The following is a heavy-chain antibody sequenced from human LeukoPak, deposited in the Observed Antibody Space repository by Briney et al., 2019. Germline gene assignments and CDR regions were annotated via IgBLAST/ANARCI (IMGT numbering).Heavy chain of an antibody. CDR3: AKLHPALYSSSWFLYYFDY. CDR2: ISGSGGST. D-gene: IGHD6-13*01. CDR1: GFTFSSYA. Sequence: PGGSLRLSCAASGFTFSSYAMSWVRQAPGKGLEWVSAISGSGGSTYYADSVKGRFTISRDNSKNTLYLQMNSLRAEDTAVYYCAKLHPALYSSSWFLYYFDYWGQGTLVTVSS. V-gene: IGHV3-23*01. J-gene: IGHJ4*02.